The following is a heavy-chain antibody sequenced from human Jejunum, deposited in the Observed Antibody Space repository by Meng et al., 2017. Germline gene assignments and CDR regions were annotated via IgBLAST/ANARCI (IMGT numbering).Heavy chain of an antibody. CDR2: ISGRGYT. J-gene: IGHJ5*01. CDR3: AKSGSSSYNAEFDS. Sequence: GESLKISCAASGFSFGSYAMTWVRQAPGKGLEWVATISGRGYTYYADSVKGPFTISRDNSENTLYLQMNSLRVEDTAVYYCAKSGSSSYNAEFDSWGQGTLVTVSS. V-gene: IGHV3-23*01. D-gene: IGHD6-13*01. CDR1: GFSFGSYA.